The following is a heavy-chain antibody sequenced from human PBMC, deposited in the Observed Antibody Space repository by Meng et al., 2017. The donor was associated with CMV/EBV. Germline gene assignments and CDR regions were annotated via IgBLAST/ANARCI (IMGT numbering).Heavy chain of an antibody. D-gene: IGHD2-2*01. J-gene: IGHJ5*02. CDR2: IYTSGST. CDR1: GGSISIYY. Sequence: SGPGLVKPSETLSLTCTVSGGSISIYYWSWIRQPAGKGLEWIGRIYTSGSTNYNPSLKSRVTMSVDTSKNQFSLKLSSVTAADTAVYYCARDLMNCSSTSCANWFDPWGQGTLVTVSS. CDR3: ARDLMNCSSTSCANWFDP. V-gene: IGHV4-4*07.